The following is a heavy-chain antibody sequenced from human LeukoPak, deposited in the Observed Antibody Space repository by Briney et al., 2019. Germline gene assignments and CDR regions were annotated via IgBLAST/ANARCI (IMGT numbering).Heavy chain of an antibody. CDR2: ANTDGSST. CDR3: ARELNGYGYYFFDY. J-gene: IGHJ4*02. CDR1: GFTLGSYW. V-gene: IGHV3-74*01. D-gene: IGHD3-16*01. Sequence: PGGSLRLSCAVSGFTLGSYWMHWVRQAPGQGLAWVSRANTDGSSTTYAESVKGRFTISKDNAKNTLYLQMNGLRAEDTAVYYCARELNGYGYYFFDYWGPGTLVTVSS.